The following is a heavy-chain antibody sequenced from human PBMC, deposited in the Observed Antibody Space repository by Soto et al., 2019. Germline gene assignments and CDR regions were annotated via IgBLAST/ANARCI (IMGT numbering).Heavy chain of an antibody. D-gene: IGHD3-3*01. Sequence: QVQLVQSGAEVKKPGASVKISCKASGATFINKYMHWVRQAAGQGLEWMGVINPGSGSTNSAQKYQERLRMTREMSTNTDYMELSGLSAGVSGVKYGAVGRGAISAVRCNFGSGPLDDGGEETLFAVCS. CDR2: INPGSGST. V-gene: IGHV1-46*03. J-gene: IGHJ4*02. CDR1: GATFINKY. CDR3: AVGRGAISAVRCNFGSGPLDD.